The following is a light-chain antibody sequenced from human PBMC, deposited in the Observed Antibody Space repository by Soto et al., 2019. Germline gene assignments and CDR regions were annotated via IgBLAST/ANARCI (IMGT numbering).Light chain of an antibody. V-gene: IGLV1-40*01. CDR2: GNN. J-gene: IGLJ3*02. Sequence: QSVLTQPPSVSGAPGQRVTISCTGSSSNIGAGYDVHWYQQLPGTAPKVLIYGNNNRPSGVPDRFSGSKSDTSASLAITGLQAEDEADYYCQSYDSSLSGWVFGGGTKVTVL. CDR1: SSNIGAGYD. CDR3: QSYDSSLSGWV.